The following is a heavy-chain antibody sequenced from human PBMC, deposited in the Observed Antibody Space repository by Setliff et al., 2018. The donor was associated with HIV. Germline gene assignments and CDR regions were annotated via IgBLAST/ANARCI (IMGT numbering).Heavy chain of an antibody. J-gene: IGHJ3*01. D-gene: IGHD3-10*02. V-gene: IGHV3-74*01. CDR2: TNNDGSIT. CDR3: ARTLQDGITMSLPGAFDL. CDR1: GFTLSDHW. Sequence: GGSLRLSCAASGFTLSDHWMHWVRQVPGKGLVWVSRTNNDGSITNYADFVKGRFTMSRDSAKNTLYLQMNSLRAEDTAVYFGARTLQDGITMSLPGAFDLWGQGTMVTVSS.